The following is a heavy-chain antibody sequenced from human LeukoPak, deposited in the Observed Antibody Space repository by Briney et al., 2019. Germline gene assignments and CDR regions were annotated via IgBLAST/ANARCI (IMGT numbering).Heavy chain of an antibody. CDR2: INNDGTNT. V-gene: IGHV3-74*01. CDR3: ARGGFLHSFDI. J-gene: IGHJ3*02. CDR1: GFTFSAYW. D-gene: IGHD3-22*01. Sequence: GGSLRLSCAASGFTFSAYWIHWVRQAPGKGLVWVSRINNDGTNTIYADSVKGRFSISRDNAKNTLSLQMSSVRAEDTAVYYCARGGFLHSFDIWGQGTMVTVSS.